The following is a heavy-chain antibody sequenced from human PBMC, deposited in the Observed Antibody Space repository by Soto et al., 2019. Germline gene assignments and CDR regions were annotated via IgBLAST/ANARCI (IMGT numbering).Heavy chain of an antibody. J-gene: IGHJ4*02. D-gene: IGHD5-18*01. V-gene: IGHV4-31*03. CDR1: GGSISSGGYY. Sequence: ASETLSLTCTVSGGSISSGGYYWSWIRQHPGKGLEWIGYIYYTGSTYYNPSLKSRVTISVDTSKNQFSLQLSSVTAADTAVYYCASRKRGYSYGYFDYWGQGTLVTVSS. CDR3: ASRKRGYSYGYFDY. CDR2: IYYTGST.